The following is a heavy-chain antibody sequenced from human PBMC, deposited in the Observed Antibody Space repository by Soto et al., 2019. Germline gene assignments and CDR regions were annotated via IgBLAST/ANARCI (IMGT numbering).Heavy chain of an antibody. J-gene: IGHJ4*02. Sequence: EVQLVESGGGLVKPGGSLRLSCAASGFTFSSYSMNWVRQAPGKGLEWVSSISSSSSYIYYADSVKGRFTISRDNAKNSLYLQMNSLRAEDTAVYYCARVGENCSGGSCYTGRGADWGQGTLVTVSS. CDR2: ISSSSSYI. D-gene: IGHD2-15*01. CDR3: ARVGENCSGGSCYTGRGAD. V-gene: IGHV3-21*01. CDR1: GFTFSSYS.